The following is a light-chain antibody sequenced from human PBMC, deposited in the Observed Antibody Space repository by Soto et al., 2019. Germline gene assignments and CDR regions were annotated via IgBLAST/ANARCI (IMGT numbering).Light chain of an antibody. CDR3: QQYGSSGT. J-gene: IGKJ1*01. CDR2: SSS. Sequence: LTQSPGTLSLSPGERATLSCRASQTISGTYLAWYQQKPGQAPRLLIYSSSSRAAGVSDRFSGSGSGTDFSLTISRLEPEDFAMYYCQQYGSSGTFGQGTKVDIK. V-gene: IGKV3-20*01. CDR1: QTISGTY.